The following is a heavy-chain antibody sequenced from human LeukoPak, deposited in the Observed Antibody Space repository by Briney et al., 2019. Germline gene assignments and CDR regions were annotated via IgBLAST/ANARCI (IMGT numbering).Heavy chain of an antibody. V-gene: IGHV1-3*01. Sequence: ASVKVSCKASGYTFTSYAMHWVRQAPGQRLEWMGWINADNGNTKYSQKFQGRVTITRDTSASTAYMELSSLRSEDTAVYYCAVHYDFWSGYYKAPLYYWGQGTLVTVSS. CDR2: INADNGNT. J-gene: IGHJ4*02. CDR3: AVHYDFWSGYYKAPLYY. CDR1: GYTFTSYA. D-gene: IGHD3-3*01.